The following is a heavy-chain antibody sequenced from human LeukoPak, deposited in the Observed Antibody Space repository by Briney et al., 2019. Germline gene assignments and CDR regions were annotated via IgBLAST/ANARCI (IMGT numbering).Heavy chain of an antibody. CDR1: GGSISSSSYY. V-gene: IGHV4-39*01. CDR3: ARQRADYFYHYLDV. Sequence: SETLSLTCTVSGGSISSSSYYWDWIRQPPGKGLEWIGNIYYGGNTFYNSSLESRVTISVDMSKNQFSLKLTSLTAADTAVYYCARQRADYFYHYLDVWGKGTSVTVSS. J-gene: IGHJ6*03. CDR2: IYYGGNT.